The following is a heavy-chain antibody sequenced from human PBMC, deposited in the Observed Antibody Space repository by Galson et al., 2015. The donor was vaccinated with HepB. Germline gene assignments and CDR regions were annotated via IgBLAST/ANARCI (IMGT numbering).Heavy chain of an antibody. D-gene: IGHD3-22*01. J-gene: IGHJ4*02. CDR3: VKGSWYDSSGHPPSLFDS. CDR2: ISWNSGNM. V-gene: IGHV3-9*01. CDR1: GFTFDDYA. Sequence: SLRLSCAASGFTFDDYAMHWVRQAPGKGLEWVSGISWNSGNMDYADSVEGRFTISRDNAKNSLYLQMNSLRVEDTALYYCVKGSWYDSSGHPPSLFDSWGQGTLVTVSS.